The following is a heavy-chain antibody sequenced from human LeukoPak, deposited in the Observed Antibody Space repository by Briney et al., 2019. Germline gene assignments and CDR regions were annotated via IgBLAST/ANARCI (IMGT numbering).Heavy chain of an antibody. Sequence: SVKVSCKASGGTFSSYAISWVRQAPGQGLEWMGGIIPIFGTANYAQKFQGRVTITADESTSTAYMELSSLRSEDTAVYYCARVDCSSTSCQLSYYYGMDVWGQGTTVTVS. CDR3: ARVDCSSTSCQLSYYYGMDV. V-gene: IGHV1-69*13. D-gene: IGHD2-2*01. J-gene: IGHJ6*02. CDR2: IIPIFGTA. CDR1: GGTFSSYA.